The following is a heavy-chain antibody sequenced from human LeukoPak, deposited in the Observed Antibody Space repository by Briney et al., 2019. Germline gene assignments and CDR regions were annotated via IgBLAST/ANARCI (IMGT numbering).Heavy chain of an antibody. D-gene: IGHD6-19*01. J-gene: IGHJ4*02. CDR1: GFTFSSYS. Sequence: GGSLRLSCAASGFTFSSYSMNWVRQAPGKGLEWVSSISSSSSYIYYADSVKGRFTISRDNAKNSLYLQMNSLRAEDTAVYYCARDIDSSVWKKYYFDYWGQGTLVTVSS. V-gene: IGHV3-21*01. CDR3: ARDIDSSVWKKYYFDY. CDR2: ISSSSSYI.